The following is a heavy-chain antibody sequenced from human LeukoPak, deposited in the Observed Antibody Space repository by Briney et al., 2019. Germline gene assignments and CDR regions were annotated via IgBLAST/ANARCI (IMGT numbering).Heavy chain of an antibody. CDR2: VNHSGYT. CDR3: ARQLYGSDY. CDR1: GDSVTTYY. J-gene: IGHJ4*02. D-gene: IGHD4-17*01. V-gene: IGHV4-34*01. Sequence: PSETLSLTCSVSGDSVTTYYWSWIRQSPEKGLEWIGEVNHSGYTNLNPSLKSRVTISVDTSKNQFSLKLSSVTAADTAVYYCARQLYGSDYWGQGTLVTVSS.